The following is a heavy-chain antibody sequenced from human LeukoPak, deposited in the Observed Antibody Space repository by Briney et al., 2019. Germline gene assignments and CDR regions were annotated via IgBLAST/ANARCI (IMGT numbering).Heavy chain of an antibody. CDR1: GFSFSDYS. V-gene: IGHV3-21*01. J-gene: IGHJ4*02. Sequence: PGGSLRLSCAASGFSFSDYSMNWVRQAPGKGLECVSFICSYSTYIYYADSLKRRFTISRDNAQTSLYVKMNSLRAEDTAVYYCARDSFAGYDSSGYSSYDYWGQGNLVTVSS. CDR3: ARDSFAGYDSSGYSSYDY. D-gene: IGHD3-22*01. CDR2: ICSYSTYI.